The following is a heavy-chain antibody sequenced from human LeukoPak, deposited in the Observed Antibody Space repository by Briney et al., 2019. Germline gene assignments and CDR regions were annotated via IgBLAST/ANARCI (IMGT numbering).Heavy chain of an antibody. CDR2: ISSSGSTI. CDR3: ARELDYFDY. CDR1: GFTFSSYS. Sequence: GGSLRLSCAASGFTFSSYSMNWVRQAPGKGLEWVSYISSSGSTIYYADSVKGRFTISRDNAKNSLYLQMNSLRAEDTAVYYCARELDYFDYWGQGTLVTVSS. J-gene: IGHJ4*02. V-gene: IGHV3-48*04.